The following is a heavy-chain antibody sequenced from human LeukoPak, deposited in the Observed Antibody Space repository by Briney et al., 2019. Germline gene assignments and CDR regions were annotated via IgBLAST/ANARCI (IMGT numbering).Heavy chain of an antibody. CDR1: GCSISSGYY. V-gene: IGHV4-38-2*02. Sequence: KPSETLSLTCTVSGCSISSGYYWGWIRQPPGKGLEWIGEINHSGSTNYNPSLKSRVTISVDTSKNQFSLKLSSVTAADTAVYYCARGSFGSGSYSFPCWFDPWGQGTLVTVSS. J-gene: IGHJ5*02. D-gene: IGHD3-10*01. CDR3: ARGSFGSGSYSFPCWFDP. CDR2: INHSGST.